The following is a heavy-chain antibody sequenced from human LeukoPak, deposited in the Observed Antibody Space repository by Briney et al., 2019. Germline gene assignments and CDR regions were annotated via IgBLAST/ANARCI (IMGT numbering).Heavy chain of an antibody. J-gene: IGHJ4*02. Sequence: GGSLTLSCAASGFTFSNYAMNWVRQAPGKGLEWVSIISDTGGSTNYPDSVKGRFTISRDNSKNTLYLRMNSLRAEGTAVYYCAKSRVQGGHSFDYWGQGTLVTVSS. D-gene: IGHD1-1*01. CDR2: ISDTGGST. CDR1: GFTFSNYA. V-gene: IGHV3-23*01. CDR3: AKSRVQGGHSFDY.